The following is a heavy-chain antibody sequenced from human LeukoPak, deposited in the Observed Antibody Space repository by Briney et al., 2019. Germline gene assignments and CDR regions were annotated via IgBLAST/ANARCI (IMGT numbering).Heavy chain of an antibody. J-gene: IGHJ3*02. CDR3: ARDRMFYDYVWGSYTPMAFDI. CDR2: ISAYNGNT. Sequence: ASVKVSCKASGYTFTSYGISWVRQAPGQGLEWMGWISAYNGNTNYAQKLQGRVTMTTDTSTSTAYMELRSLRSDDTAVYYCARDRMFYDYVWGSYTPMAFDIWGQGTMVTVSS. D-gene: IGHD3-16*01. V-gene: IGHV1-18*01. CDR1: GYTFTSYG.